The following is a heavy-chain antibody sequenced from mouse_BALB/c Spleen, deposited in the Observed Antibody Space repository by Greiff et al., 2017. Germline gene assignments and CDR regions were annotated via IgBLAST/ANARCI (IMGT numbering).Heavy chain of an antibody. V-gene: IGHV5-9-1*01. CDR2: ISSGGSYT. CDR3: AIRGDNWDWFAY. D-gene: IGHD4-1*01. J-gene: IGHJ3*01. Sequence: EVMLVESGGGLVKPGGSLKLSCAASGFTFSSYAMSWVRQTPEKRLEWVATISSGGSYTYYPDSVKGRFTISRDNAKNTLYLQMSSLRSEDTAMYYCAIRGDNWDWFAYWGQGTLVTVSA. CDR1: GFTFSSYA.